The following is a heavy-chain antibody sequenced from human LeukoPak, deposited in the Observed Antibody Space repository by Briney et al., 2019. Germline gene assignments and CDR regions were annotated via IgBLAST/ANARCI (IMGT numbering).Heavy chain of an antibody. Sequence: SETLSLTCTVSGGSISSYYWSWIRQPPGKGLEWIGYIYYSGSTNYNPSLKSRVTMSVDTSKNQFSLKLSSVTAADTAVYYCARHSSGWYWFDPWGQGTLVTVSS. D-gene: IGHD6-19*01. V-gene: IGHV4-59*01. CDR3: ARHSSGWYWFDP. J-gene: IGHJ5*02. CDR1: GGSISSYY. CDR2: IYYSGST.